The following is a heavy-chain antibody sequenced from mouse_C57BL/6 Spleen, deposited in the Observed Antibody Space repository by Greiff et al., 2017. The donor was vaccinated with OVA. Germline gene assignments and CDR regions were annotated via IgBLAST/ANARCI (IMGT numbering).Heavy chain of an antibody. CDR3: AREDLITTVVDGYFDV. D-gene: IGHD1-1*01. V-gene: IGHV5-4*01. CDR1: GFTFSSYA. CDR2: ISDGGSYT. J-gene: IGHJ1*03. Sequence: EVQLVESGGGLVKPGGSLKLSCAASGFTFSSYAMSWVRQTPEKRLEWVATISDGGSYTYYPDNVKGRFTISRDNAKNNLYLQMSHLKSEDTAMYYCAREDLITTVVDGYFDVWGTGTTVTVSS.